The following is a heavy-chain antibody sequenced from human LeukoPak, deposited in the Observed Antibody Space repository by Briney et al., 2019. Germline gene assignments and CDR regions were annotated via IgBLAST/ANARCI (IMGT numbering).Heavy chain of an antibody. CDR3: ANKLGTTPAGYGMDV. V-gene: IGHV1-69*01. J-gene: IGHJ6*02. D-gene: IGHD4-11*01. CDR1: GGTFSSYA. CDR2: IIPIFGTA. Sequence: SVKVSCKPSGGTFSSYAISWVRQAPGQGLEWMGGIIPIFGTANYAQKFQGRVTITADESTSTAYMELSSLRFEDTAVYYCANKLGTTPAGYGMDVWGQGTTVTVSS.